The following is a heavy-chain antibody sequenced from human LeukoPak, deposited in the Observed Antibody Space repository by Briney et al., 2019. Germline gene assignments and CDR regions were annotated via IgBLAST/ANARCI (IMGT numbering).Heavy chain of an antibody. J-gene: IGHJ3*02. CDR2: IIPIFGTA. Sequence: SVKVSCKASGGTFSSYAIGWVRQPPGQGLEWMGGIIPIFGTANYAQKFQGRVTITTDESTSTAYMELSSLRSEDTAVYYCAGERITMIVVVPRFGAFDIWGQGTMVTVSS. CDR3: AGERITMIVVVPRFGAFDI. V-gene: IGHV1-69*05. D-gene: IGHD3-22*01. CDR1: GGTFSSYA.